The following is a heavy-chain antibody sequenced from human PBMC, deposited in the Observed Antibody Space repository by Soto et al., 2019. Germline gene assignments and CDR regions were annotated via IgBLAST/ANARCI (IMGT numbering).Heavy chain of an antibody. CDR2: IYYSGST. D-gene: IGHD5-12*01. V-gene: IGHV4-59*01. Sequence: SETLSLTCTVSGGSISSYYWSWIRQPPGKGLEWIGYIYYSGSTNYNPSLKSRVTISVDTSKNQFSLKLSSVTAADTAVYYCARAFSSPTIASTGNAIDVWGQGTTVTVSS. CDR3: ARAFSSPTIASTGNAIDV. J-gene: IGHJ6*02. CDR1: GGSISSYY.